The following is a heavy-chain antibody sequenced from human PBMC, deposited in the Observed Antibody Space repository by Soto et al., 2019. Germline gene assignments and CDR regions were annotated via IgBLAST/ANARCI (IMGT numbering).Heavy chain of an antibody. CDR2: ISGSGGST. CDR1: GFTFSGYA. CDR3: ARTYSSGWYLAFDI. J-gene: IGHJ3*02. V-gene: IGHV3-23*01. Sequence: GGSLRLSCAASGFTFSGYAMSWVRQAPGKGLEWVSAISGSGGSTYYADSVKGRFTISRDNSKNTLYLQMNSLRAEDTAVYYCARTYSSGWYLAFDIWGQGTMVTVSS. D-gene: IGHD6-19*01.